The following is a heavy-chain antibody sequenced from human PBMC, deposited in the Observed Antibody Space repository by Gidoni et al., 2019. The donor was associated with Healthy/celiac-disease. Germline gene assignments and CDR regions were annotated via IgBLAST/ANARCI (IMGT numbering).Heavy chain of an antibody. CDR1: GGVVSGYY. CDR3: ERDRPDIVVVPAAPNVDY. D-gene: IGHD2-2*01. V-gene: IGHV4-34*01. J-gene: IGHJ4*02. CDR2: INHSGST. Sequence: QLQLQQRGAGLLKPSETLSLTWPVYGGVVSGYYCSRIRQPPEKGLEWIGEINHSGSTNYNPSLKSRVTISVDTSKNQFSLKLSSVTAADTAVYYCERDRPDIVVVPAAPNVDYWGQGTLVTVSS.